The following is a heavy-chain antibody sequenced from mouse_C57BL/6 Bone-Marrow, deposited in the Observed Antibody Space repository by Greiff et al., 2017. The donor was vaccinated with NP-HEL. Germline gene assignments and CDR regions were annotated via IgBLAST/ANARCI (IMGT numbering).Heavy chain of an antibody. CDR1: GYTFTSYG. CDR3: ARREYYGSRRRYYDV. J-gene: IGHJ1*03. D-gene: IGHD1-1*01. Sequence: QVQLQQSGAELARPGASVKLSCKASGYTFTSYGISWVKQRTGQGLEWIGEIYPRSGNTYYNEKFKGKATLTADKSSSTAYMELRSLTSEDSAVYYCARREYYGSRRRYYDVWGTGTTVTVS. V-gene: IGHV1-81*01. CDR2: IYPRSGNT.